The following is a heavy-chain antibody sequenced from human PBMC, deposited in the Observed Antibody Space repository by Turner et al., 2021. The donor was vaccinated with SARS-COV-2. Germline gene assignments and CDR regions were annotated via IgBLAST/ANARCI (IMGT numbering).Heavy chain of an antibody. Sequence: QLKLQESGPGLVTPSEPLSLTCTVSGGSISSSSYYWGWSRQPLGKGLGWIGSSYYSGSTYYNPTLKGRVTISIDTSKNQFSLKLSSVTAADTAVYYCASQEALVPSYYYYYYGMDVWGQGTTVTVSS. CDR1: GGSISSSSYY. D-gene: IGHD3-10*01. V-gene: IGHV4-39*01. J-gene: IGHJ6*02. CDR2: SYYSGST. CDR3: ASQEALVPSYYYYYYGMDV.